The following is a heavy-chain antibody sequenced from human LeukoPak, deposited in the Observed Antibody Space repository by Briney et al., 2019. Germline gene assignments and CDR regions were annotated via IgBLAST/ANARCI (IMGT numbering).Heavy chain of an antibody. CDR1: GGSTSSSGYY. CDR2: FYYSGRT. CDR3: ARDSPVPASIDYYFDY. V-gene: IGHV4-39*07. J-gene: IGHJ4*02. Sequence: SETLSLTCTVSGGSTSSSGYYWGRIRQPPGKRLEWIGSFYYSGRTYYNPSLKSRVAISVDTSKNQFSLKLNSVTAADTAVYYCARDSPVPASIDYYFDYWGQGTLVTVSS. D-gene: IGHD2-2*02.